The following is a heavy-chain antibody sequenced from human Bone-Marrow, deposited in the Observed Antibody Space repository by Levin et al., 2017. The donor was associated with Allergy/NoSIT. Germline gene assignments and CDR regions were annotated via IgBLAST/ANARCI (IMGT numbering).Heavy chain of an antibody. V-gene: IGHV1-69*06. J-gene: IGHJ6*03. CDR3: GRVPNLGRIYENGAPTSRYYHYMDV. D-gene: IGHD2-21*01. Sequence: AASVKVSCKVSGTTFTNSAINWVRQAPGQGLEWMGGIIPIFGKTDYAQRFQGRVTITADRSTTTAYMELSSLRSEDTAMYFCGRVPNLGRIYENGAPTSRYYHYMDVWGKGTTVTVSS. CDR2: IIPIFGKT. CDR1: GTTFTNSA.